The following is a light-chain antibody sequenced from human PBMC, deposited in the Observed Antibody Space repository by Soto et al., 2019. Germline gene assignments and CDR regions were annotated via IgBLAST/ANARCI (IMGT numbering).Light chain of an antibody. V-gene: IGKV1-8*01. Sequence: AIRMTQSPSSFSASTGDRVTITCRASQDISSYLAWYQQKVGKAPKLLIYAAATLQRGAPSRFSGSGSGTEFPLTISRLQSEDFASYYCQQYFSYPYTFGQGTKLEI. CDR3: QQYFSYPYT. CDR1: QDISSY. J-gene: IGKJ2*01. CDR2: AAA.